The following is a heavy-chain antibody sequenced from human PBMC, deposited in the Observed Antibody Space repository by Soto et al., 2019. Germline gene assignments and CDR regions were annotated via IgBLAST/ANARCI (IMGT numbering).Heavy chain of an antibody. J-gene: IGHJ4*02. CDR2: IYYSGST. Sequence: TLSLTCTVSGGSISSGGYYWSWIRQHPGKGLEWIGYIYYSGSTYYNPSLKSRVTISVDTSKNQFSLKLSSVTAADTAVYYCARDRAAAGIIADWGQGTLVTVSS. CDR3: ARDRAAAGIIAD. CDR1: GGSISSGGYY. V-gene: IGHV4-31*03. D-gene: IGHD6-13*01.